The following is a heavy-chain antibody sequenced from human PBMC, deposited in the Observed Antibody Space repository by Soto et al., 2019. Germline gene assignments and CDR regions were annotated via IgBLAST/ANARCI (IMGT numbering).Heavy chain of an antibody. J-gene: IGHJ5*02. Sequence: GGSLRLSCAASGFTFSSYAMHWVRQAPGKGLEWVAVISYDGSNKYYADSVKGRFTISRDNSKNTLYLQMNSLRAEDTAVYYCARDGQIIVGAHRANWFDPWGQGTLVTV. CDR3: ARDGQIIVGAHRANWFDP. CDR1: GFTFSSYA. D-gene: IGHD1-26*01. V-gene: IGHV3-30-3*01. CDR2: ISYDGSNK.